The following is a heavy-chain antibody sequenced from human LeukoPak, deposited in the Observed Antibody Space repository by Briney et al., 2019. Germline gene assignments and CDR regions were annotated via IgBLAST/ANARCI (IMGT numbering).Heavy chain of an antibody. J-gene: IGHJ4*02. D-gene: IGHD3-22*01. Sequence: SETLSLTCSVSGDSISISTYYWAWIRQPPGKGLEWIGNIYYSGSTYYNPSLKSRVTISVDTSKNQFSLNLSSVTAADTAVYYCATRGYYYDSSGYYAFDYWGQGTLVTVSS. CDR1: GDSISISTYY. CDR2: IYYSGST. CDR3: ATRGYYYDSSGYYAFDY. V-gene: IGHV4-39*07.